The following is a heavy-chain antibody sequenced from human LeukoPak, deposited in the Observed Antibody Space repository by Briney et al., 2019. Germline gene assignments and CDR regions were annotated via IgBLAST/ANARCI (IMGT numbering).Heavy chain of an antibody. CDR2: ISGSGGST. CDR1: GFTFSNYA. V-gene: IGHV3-23*01. D-gene: IGHD5-18*01. Sequence: GGSLRLSCAASGFTFSNYAMSWVRQAPGKGLEWVSAISGSGGSTYYADSVKGRFTISRDNSKNTLYLQMNSLRAEDTAVYYCAKGLRGYSYGYADYWGQGTLVTVSS. J-gene: IGHJ4*02. CDR3: AKGLRGYSYGYADY.